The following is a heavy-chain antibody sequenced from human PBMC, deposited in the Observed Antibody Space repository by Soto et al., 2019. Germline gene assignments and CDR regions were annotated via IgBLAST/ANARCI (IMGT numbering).Heavy chain of an antibody. CDR3: TKDRRAGGTSAFYFDF. D-gene: IGHD3-16*01. CDR2: ISATGGGT. J-gene: IGHJ5*01. CDR1: GFKFSNYA. V-gene: IGHV3-23*01. Sequence: PGGSLRLSCAASGFKFSNYAMSWVRQAPGKGLEWVALISATGGGTYYADSVKGRVTISRDNSHNTLYLQVHSLTAEDTAVYYCTKDRRAGGTSAFYFDFWGQGAQVTVSS.